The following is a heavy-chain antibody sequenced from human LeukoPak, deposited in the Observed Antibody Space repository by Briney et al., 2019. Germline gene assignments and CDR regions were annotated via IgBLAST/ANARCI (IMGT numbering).Heavy chain of an antibody. V-gene: IGHV3-23*01. CDR3: AKCSASYYNDAFDI. CDR2: IRGGGGVT. CDR1: GFTFDNYA. J-gene: IGHJ3*02. Sequence: PGGSLRLSCAASGFTFDNYAMNWVRQAPGKGLEWVSYIRGGGGVTRYSDSVKDRFTISRDNSKNTLYLQMNSLRAEDTAIYYCAKCSASYYNDAFDIWGRGIMVTVSS. D-gene: IGHD3-10*01.